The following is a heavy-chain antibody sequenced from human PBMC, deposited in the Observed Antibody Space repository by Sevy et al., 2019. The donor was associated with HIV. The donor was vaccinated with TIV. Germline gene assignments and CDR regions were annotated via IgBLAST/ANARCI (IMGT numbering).Heavy chain of an antibody. CDR3: AVEVGGSGAN. J-gene: IGHJ4*02. V-gene: IGHV3-7*01. Sequence: GGSLRLSCAASGFTFSSYCMNWVRQAPGQGLEWVANIKQDGSEKYYLDSVKGRFTISIDNAKNSVYLEMNSLRAEDTAMYYCAVEVGGSGANWGQGTLVTVSS. D-gene: IGHD1-26*01. CDR1: GFTFSSYC. CDR2: IKQDGSEK.